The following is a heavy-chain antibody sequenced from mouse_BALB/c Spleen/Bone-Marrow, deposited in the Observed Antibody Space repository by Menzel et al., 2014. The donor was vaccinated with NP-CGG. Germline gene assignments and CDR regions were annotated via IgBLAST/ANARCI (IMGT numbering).Heavy chain of an antibody. CDR1: GISFSTYG. CDR3: AFITTVAY. V-gene: IGHV5-6*01. CDR2: ISNGDSYT. Sequence: VQLQQSGGDLVKPGGSLKLSCAASGISFSTYGMSWVRQTPDKRLEWVATISNGDSYTYYPDSVKGRFTISRDNAKNTLYLQMSSLKSEDTAMYYCAFITTVAYWGQGTLVTVSA. J-gene: IGHJ3*01. D-gene: IGHD1-1*01.